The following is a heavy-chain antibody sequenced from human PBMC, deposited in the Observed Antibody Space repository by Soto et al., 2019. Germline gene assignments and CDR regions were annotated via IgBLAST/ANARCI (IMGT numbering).Heavy chain of an antibody. D-gene: IGHD6-19*01. CDR2: IYYSGST. V-gene: IGHV4-30-4*01. J-gene: IGHJ5*02. CDR3: ARVRSAVAGNWLDP. CDR1: GGSISSGDYY. Sequence: SETLSLTCTVSGGSISSGDYYWSWIRQPPGKGLEWIGYIYYSGSTYYNPSLKSRVTISVDTSKNQFSLKLSSVTAADTAVYYCARVRSAVAGNWLDPWGQGTLVTVSS.